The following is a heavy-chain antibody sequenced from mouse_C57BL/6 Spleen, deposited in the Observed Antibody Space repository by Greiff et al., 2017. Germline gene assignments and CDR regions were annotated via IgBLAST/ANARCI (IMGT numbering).Heavy chain of an antibody. Sequence: EVQRVESGAELVKPGASVKLSCTASGFNIKDYYMHWVKQRTEQGLEWIGRIDPEDGKTKYAPKFQGKATITADTSSNTAYLQLSSLTSEDTAVYYCARFTTVVGYWYFDVWGTGTTVTVSS. CDR3: ARFTTVVGYWYFDV. V-gene: IGHV14-2*01. CDR1: GFNIKDYY. CDR2: IDPEDGKT. D-gene: IGHD1-1*01. J-gene: IGHJ1*03.